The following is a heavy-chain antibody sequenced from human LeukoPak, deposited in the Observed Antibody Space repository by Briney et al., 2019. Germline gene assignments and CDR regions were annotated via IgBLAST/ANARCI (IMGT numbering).Heavy chain of an antibody. Sequence: ASVKVSCKASGYTFTSYGISWVRQAPGQGLEWMGWISAYNGNTNYAQKLQGRVTMTTDTSTSTAYMELRSLRSDDTAVYYCARFILFLTHSYYMDVWGKGTTVTISS. V-gene: IGHV1-18*01. CDR1: GYTFTSYG. D-gene: IGHD2-21*01. J-gene: IGHJ6*03. CDR3: ARFILFLTHSYYMDV. CDR2: ISAYNGNT.